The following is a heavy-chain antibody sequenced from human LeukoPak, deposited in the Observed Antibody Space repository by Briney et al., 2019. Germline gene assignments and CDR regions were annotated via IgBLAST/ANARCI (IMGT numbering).Heavy chain of an antibody. D-gene: IGHD3-10*01. CDR3: ARELWFGELLPRHYYGMDV. Sequence: ASVKVSCKASGYTFTGYYMHWVRQAPGQGLEWMGWINPNSGGTNYAQKFQGWVTMTRDTSISTAYMELSRLRSDDTAVYYCARELWFGELLPRHYYGMDVWGQGTTVTVSS. J-gene: IGHJ6*02. CDR2: INPNSGGT. V-gene: IGHV1-2*04. CDR1: GYTFTGYY.